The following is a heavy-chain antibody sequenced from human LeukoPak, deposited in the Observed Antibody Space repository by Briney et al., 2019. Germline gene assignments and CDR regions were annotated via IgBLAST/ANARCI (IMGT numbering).Heavy chain of an antibody. CDR3: ARAIVVVPAAGDYYMDV. V-gene: IGHV1-69*05. CDR1: GGTFSSYA. D-gene: IGHD2-2*01. Sequence: ASVKVSCKASGGTFSSYAISWVRQAPGQGLEWMGGIIPIFGRANYPQKFQGRVTITTDESTSTDYMELSSLRSEDTAVYYCARAIVVVPAAGDYYMDVWGKGTTVTVSS. CDR2: IIPIFGRA. J-gene: IGHJ6*03.